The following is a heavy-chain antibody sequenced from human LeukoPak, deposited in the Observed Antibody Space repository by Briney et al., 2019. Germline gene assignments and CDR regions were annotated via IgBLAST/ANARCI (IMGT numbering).Heavy chain of an antibody. D-gene: IGHD1-14*01. J-gene: IGHJ2*01. CDR2: LYYRGEA. Sequence: SETLSLTCTVSGGSMYTHSYYWGWIRQPPGKGLEWIGSLYYRGEAYYNPSLKSRLTISADTSNNQFSLRLTSVTAADTAVYYCARRPGWYFDLWGRGTLVTVSS. V-gene: IGHV4-39*01. CDR1: GGSMYTHSYY. CDR3: ARRPGWYFDL.